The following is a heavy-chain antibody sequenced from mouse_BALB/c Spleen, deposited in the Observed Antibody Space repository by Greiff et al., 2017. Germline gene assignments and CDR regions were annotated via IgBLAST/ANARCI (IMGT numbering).Heavy chain of an antibody. Sequence: QVQLKESGPGLVAPSQSLSITCTVSGFSLTSYGVHWVRQPPGKGLEWLGVIWAGGSTNYNSALMSRLSISKDNSKSQVFLKMNSLQTDDTARYYCARDTVVPAMDYWGQGTSVTVAS. V-gene: IGHV2-9*02. D-gene: IGHD1-1*01. CDR1: GFSLTSYG. J-gene: IGHJ4*01. CDR3: ARDTVVPAMDY. CDR2: IWAGGST.